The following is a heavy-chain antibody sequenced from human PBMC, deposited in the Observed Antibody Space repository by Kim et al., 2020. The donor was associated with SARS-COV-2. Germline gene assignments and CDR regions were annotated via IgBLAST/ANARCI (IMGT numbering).Heavy chain of an antibody. J-gene: IGHJ4*02. CDR2: ITGSGDIT. V-gene: IGHV3-23*01. CDR3: AKPRQTDY. Sequence: GGSLRLSCVASGFTFSNYGMTWVRQAPGGGLEWVSGITGSGDITAYADSVKGRFTISRDNSKNTQYLQMSSLRAEDTAIDYCAKPRQTDYWGQGTLGTVS. CDR1: GFTFSNYG.